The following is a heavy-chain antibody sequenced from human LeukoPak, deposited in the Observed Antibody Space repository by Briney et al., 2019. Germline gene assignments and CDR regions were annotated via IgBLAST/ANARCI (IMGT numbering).Heavy chain of an antibody. CDR1: GFTFSSFT. V-gene: IGHV3-23*01. D-gene: IGHD3-16*02. CDR2: ISGSDGSS. CDR3: AKSLGVGGYTRYKGFDQ. J-gene: IGHJ4*02. Sequence: PGGSLRLSCAASGFTFSSFTMNWVRQAPRKGLEWGSSISGSDGSSHYADFVKGRFTISRDNSKNTLHLQMNSLRAEDTAIYYCAKSLGVGGYTRYKGFDQWGQGTLVTVSS.